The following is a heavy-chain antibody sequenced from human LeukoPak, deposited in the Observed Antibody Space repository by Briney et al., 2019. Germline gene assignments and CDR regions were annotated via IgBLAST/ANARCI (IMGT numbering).Heavy chain of an antibody. D-gene: IGHD3-10*01. CDR3: ARPARRFGEYIPLDPLDI. CDR2: IIPIFGTA. V-gene: IGHV1-69*05. Sequence: SVKVSCKASGGTFSSYAISWVRQAPGQGLEWMGGIIPIFGTANYAQKFQGRVTITTDESTSTAYMELSSLRSEDTAVYYCARPARRFGEYIPLDPLDIWGQGTMVTVSS. CDR1: GGTFSSYA. J-gene: IGHJ3*02.